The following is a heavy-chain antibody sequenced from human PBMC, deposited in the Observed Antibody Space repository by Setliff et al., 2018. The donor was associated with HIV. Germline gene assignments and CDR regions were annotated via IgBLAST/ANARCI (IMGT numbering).Heavy chain of an antibody. Sequence: GASVKVSCKASGYTFTDYFIHWVRQAPGQGLEWMGRINPSRHNTIYAPRYQGRVTMTRDTSISTAHMELGGLRSDDTAVYYCARNHQPGSPLAEGCFQHWGQGTLVTVSS. D-gene: IGHD6-25*01. V-gene: IGHV1-2*06. CDR2: INPSRHNT. J-gene: IGHJ1*01. CDR1: GYTFTDYF. CDR3: ARNHQPGSPLAEGCFQH.